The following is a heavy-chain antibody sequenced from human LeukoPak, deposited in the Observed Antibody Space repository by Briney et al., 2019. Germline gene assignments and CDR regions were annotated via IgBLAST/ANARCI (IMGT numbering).Heavy chain of an antibody. CDR2: IYSGGST. D-gene: IGHD5-18*01. CDR3: ARGRGYSYGYSGFAFDI. V-gene: IGHV3-66*01. CDR1: GFTVSSNY. Sequence: PGGSLRLSCAASGFTVSSNYMSWVRQAPGKGLEWVSVIYSGGSTYYADSVKGRFTISRDNSKNTLYLQMNSLRAEDTAVYYCARGRGYSYGYSGFAFDIWGQGTMVTVSS. J-gene: IGHJ3*02.